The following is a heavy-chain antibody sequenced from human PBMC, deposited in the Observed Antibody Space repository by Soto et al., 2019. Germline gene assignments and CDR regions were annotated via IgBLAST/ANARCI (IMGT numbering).Heavy chain of an antibody. D-gene: IGHD3-10*01. J-gene: IGHJ4*02. CDR1: GFTFSHYW. CDR2: IEQDGSEV. Sequence: EVQLVESGGGWVQPGGSLRLSCVASGFTFSHYWMKWARQGPGKGLEWVANIEQDGSEVNYVDSVKGRFTISRDNAKNSLHLEMNNLRAEDTAMYYGVRSSGWTGDYWGQGILVTVSS. V-gene: IGHV3-7*04. CDR3: VRSSGWTGDY.